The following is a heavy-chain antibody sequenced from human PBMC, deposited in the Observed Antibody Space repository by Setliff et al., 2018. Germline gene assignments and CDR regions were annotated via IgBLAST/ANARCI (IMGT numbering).Heavy chain of an antibody. J-gene: IGHJ4*02. CDR2: IYYSGST. D-gene: IGHD3-16*01. Sequence: PSETLSLTCTVSGGSISSYYWSWIRQPPGKRLEWIGYIYYSGSTNYNPSLESRVTISVDTSKNQFSLRLNSATAADTAVYYCARLRGAFDYWGQGMLVTVSS. CDR3: ARLRGAFDY. CDR1: GGSISSYY. V-gene: IGHV4-59*01.